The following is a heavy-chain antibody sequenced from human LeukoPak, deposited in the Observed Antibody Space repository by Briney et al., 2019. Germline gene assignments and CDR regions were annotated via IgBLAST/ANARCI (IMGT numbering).Heavy chain of an antibody. V-gene: IGHV3-30*02. CDR2: IRYDGSNK. J-gene: IGHJ6*03. Sequence: GGSLRLSCAASGFTFSSYGMHWVRQAPGKGLEWVAFIRYDGSNKYYADSVKGRFTISRDNSKNTLYLQMNSLRAEDTAVYYCARLADITYYYYYMDVWGKGTTVTVSS. CDR3: ARLADITYYYYYMDV. CDR1: GFTFSSYG. D-gene: IGHD5-12*01.